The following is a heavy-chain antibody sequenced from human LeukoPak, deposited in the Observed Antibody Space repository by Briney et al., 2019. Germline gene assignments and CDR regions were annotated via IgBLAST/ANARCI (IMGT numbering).Heavy chain of an antibody. J-gene: IGHJ4*02. CDR3: ARSGGSGSYYGNDY. Sequence: SQTLSLTCTVSGGSISSGGYYWSWIRRHPGKGLEWIGYIYYSGSTYYNPSLKSRVTISVDTSKNQFSLKLSSVTAADTAVYYCARSGGSGSYYGNDYWGQGTLVTVSS. CDR1: GGSISSGGYY. CDR2: IYYSGST. V-gene: IGHV4-31*03. D-gene: IGHD3-10*01.